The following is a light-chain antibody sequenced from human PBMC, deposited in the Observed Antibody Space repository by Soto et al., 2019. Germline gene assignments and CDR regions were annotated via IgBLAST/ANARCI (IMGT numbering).Light chain of an antibody. CDR3: SSFAGSNNFPYV. CDR2: EIN. Sequence: QSVLTQPPSASGSPGQSVTISCTGTSSDVGAYDYVSWYQQNPGKAPKLMIYEINKRPSGVPDRFSGSKSGNTASLTVSGLQAEDEADYYCSSFAGSNNFPYVFGTGTKVTVL. V-gene: IGLV2-8*01. J-gene: IGLJ1*01. CDR1: SSDVGAYDY.